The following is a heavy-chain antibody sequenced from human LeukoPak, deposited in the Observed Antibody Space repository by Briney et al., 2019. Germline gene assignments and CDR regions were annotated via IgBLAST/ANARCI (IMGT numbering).Heavy chain of an antibody. CDR3: AREIIGRKYSGSYHYYFDY. CDR1: GYTXTSYF. J-gene: IGHJ4*02. CDR2: INPSGRTT. V-gene: IGHV1-46*01. Sequence: ASVKVSCKASGYTXTSYFIHGVRQAPGQGLEWMGIINPSGRTTSYAQKFQGRVTMTRDTSTSTVYMELSSLRSEDTAVYYCAREIIGRKYSGSYHYYFDYWGQGTLVTVSS. D-gene: IGHD1-26*01.